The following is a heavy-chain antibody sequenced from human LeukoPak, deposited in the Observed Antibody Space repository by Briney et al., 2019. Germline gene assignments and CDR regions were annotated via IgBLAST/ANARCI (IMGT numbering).Heavy chain of an antibody. CDR2: IYYSGST. CDR1: GGSISSYY. Sequence: SETLSHTCTVSGGSISSYYWSWIRQAPGKGLEWIGYIYYSGSTNYNPSLKSRVTISVDTSKNQFSLKLSSVTAADTAVYYCARVIHGFGEYYFDYWGQGTLVTVSS. CDR3: ARVIHGFGEYYFDY. V-gene: IGHV4-59*08. J-gene: IGHJ4*02. D-gene: IGHD3-10*01.